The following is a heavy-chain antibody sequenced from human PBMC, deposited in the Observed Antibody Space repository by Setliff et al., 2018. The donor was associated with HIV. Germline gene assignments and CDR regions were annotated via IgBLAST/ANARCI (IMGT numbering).Heavy chain of an antibody. V-gene: IGHV6-1*01. CDR1: GDTISSNSVS. J-gene: IGHJ4*02. D-gene: IGHD3-10*01. CDR2: TYYRSKWYN. CDR3: ARGNSTKRGFDY. Sequence: SQTLSLTCAIPGDTISSNSVSWNWIRQSPSRGLEWLGRTYYRSKWYNDYAVSVKSRMTFNPDTSKNQFSLQLNSMTPEDTAVYFCARGNSTKRGFDYWGLGTLVTVSS.